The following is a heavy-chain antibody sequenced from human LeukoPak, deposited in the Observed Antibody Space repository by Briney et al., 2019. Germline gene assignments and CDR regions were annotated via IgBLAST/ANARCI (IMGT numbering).Heavy chain of an antibody. V-gene: IGHV4-4*07. CDR1: GGSINNYY. J-gene: IGHJ4*02. Sequence: SETLSLTCTVSGGSINNYYWSWIRQPAAKGLEWIGRVYPSGITSYNPSLKSRVTMSLDTPKNHFSLKVTSVTAADTAVYYCARGQSGYYDYWGQGTLVTVSS. D-gene: IGHD3-3*01. CDR3: ARGQSGYYDY. CDR2: VYPSGIT.